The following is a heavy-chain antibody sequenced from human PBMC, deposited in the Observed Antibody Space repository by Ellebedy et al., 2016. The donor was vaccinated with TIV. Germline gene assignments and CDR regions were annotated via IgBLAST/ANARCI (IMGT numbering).Heavy chain of an antibody. D-gene: IGHD1-26*01. V-gene: IGHV1-24*01. J-gene: IGHJ6*02. CDR3: ATAWELLRFVYYYYGMDV. CDR1: GYTLTELS. Sequence: ASVKVSXKVSGYTLTELSMHWVRQAPGKGLEWMGGFDPEDGETIYAQKFQGRVTMTEDTSTDTAYMELSSLRSEDTAVYYCATAWELLRFVYYYYGMDVWGQGTTVTVSS. CDR2: FDPEDGET.